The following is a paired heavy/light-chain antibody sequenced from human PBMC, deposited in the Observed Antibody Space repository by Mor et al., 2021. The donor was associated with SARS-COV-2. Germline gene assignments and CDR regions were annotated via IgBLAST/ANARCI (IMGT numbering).Heavy chain of an antibody. V-gene: IGHV4-31*03. CDR3: ARDGNANPGAFDI. D-gene: IGHD1-1*01. Sequence: QVQLQESGPGLVKPSQTVSLTCSVSGGSINSGDYYWIWIRQHPGKGLEWIGYIYYNNAYYNPSLKSRVTILMDTSKNQFSLELRSVTAADTAIYYCARDGNANPGAFDIWGQGTMLTVSS. CDR1: GGSINSGDYY. CDR2: IYYNNA. J-gene: IGHJ3*02.
Light chain of an antibody. V-gene: IGKV3-20*01. CDR2: GAS. CDR3: QQYGSSPLT. Sequence: IMLTQSPGTLSLSPGERVTLSCRASQSVASSYVAWYQQKPGQAPRLVIYGASIRASGFPDRFSGSGSGADFSLTISRLEPEDFAVYYCQQYGSSPLTFGGGTKVEVK. CDR1: QSVASSY. J-gene: IGKJ4*01.